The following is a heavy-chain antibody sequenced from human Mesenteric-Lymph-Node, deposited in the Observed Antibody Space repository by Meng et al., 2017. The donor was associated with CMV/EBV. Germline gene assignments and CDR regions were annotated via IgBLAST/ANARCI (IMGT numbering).Heavy chain of an antibody. J-gene: IGHJ4*02. V-gene: IGHV3-7*01. CDR1: GFTFSGYW. Sequence: GESLKISCAASGFTFSGYWMSWVRQAPGKGLEWVASIKQGGSEKYYVDSVTGRFTISRDNARNSLHLQMSSLTAEDTAVYYCVRDAERCTSTICYIVYFDFWGQGALVTVSS. CDR3: VRDAERCTSTICYIVYFDF. D-gene: IGHD2-2*01. CDR2: IKQGGSEK.